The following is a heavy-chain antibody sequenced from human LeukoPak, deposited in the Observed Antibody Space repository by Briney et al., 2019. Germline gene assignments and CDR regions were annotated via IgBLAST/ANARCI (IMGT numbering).Heavy chain of an antibody. CDR3: ATRYCTIPACRASSYHCMDN. V-gene: IGHV3-7*01. Sequence: GGSLRLSCAASGFTSSSYWMTWVRQAPGKGLEWVANIKQDGSEAYYVDSVKGRLTVSRDNAKNSLYLQLNSLGAEDTAVYYCATRYCTIPACRASSYHCMDNWGKGTTVTVSS. J-gene: IGHJ6*03. D-gene: IGHD2-8*01. CDR1: GFTSSSYW. CDR2: IKQDGSEA.